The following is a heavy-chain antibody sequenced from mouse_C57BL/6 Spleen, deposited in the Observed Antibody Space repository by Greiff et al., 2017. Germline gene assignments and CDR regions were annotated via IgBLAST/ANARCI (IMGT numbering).Heavy chain of an antibody. CDR2: IDPETGGT. CDR1: GYTFTDYE. J-gene: IGHJ2*01. CDR3: TRSPSPLPYYFDY. D-gene: IGHD5-5*01. Sequence: QVQLQQSGAELVRPGASVTLSCKASGYTFTDYEMHWVKQTPVHGLEWIGAIDPETGGTASNQKFKGKAILTADKSSSTAYMELRSLTSEDSAVYYCTRSPSPLPYYFDYWGQGTTLTVSS. V-gene: IGHV1-15*01.